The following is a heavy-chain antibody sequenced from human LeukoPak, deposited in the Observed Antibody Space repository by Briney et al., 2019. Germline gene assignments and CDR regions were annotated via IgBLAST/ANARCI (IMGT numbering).Heavy chain of an antibody. D-gene: IGHD6-13*01. Sequence: PGGSLRPSCAASGFTFSSYWMHWVRQAPGKGLVWVSRINRDGSSTSYADSVKGRFTISRDNAKNTLYLQMNSLRAEDTAVYYCARDSFEAGIYYGVDVWGQGTTVTVSS. CDR1: GFTFSSYW. CDR3: ARDSFEAGIYYGVDV. V-gene: IGHV3-74*01. CDR2: INRDGSST. J-gene: IGHJ6*02.